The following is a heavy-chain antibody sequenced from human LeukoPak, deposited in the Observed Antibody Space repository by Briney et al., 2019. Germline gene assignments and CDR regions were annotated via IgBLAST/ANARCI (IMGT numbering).Heavy chain of an antibody. CDR1: GYTLTELS. J-gene: IGHJ4*02. V-gene: IGHV1-24*01. CDR2: FDPEDGET. Sequence: ASVKVSCKVSGYTLTELSMHWVRQAPGKGLEWMGGFDPEDGETIYAQKFQGRVTMTRNTSISTAYMELSSLRSEDTAVYYCARGLTQDYWGQGTLVTVSS. CDR3: ARGLTQDY.